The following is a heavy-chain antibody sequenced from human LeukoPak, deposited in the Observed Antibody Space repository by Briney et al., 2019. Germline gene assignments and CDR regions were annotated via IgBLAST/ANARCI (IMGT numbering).Heavy chain of an antibody. Sequence: ASVKVSCKASGYSFTGHHMYWVRQAPGQGLEWMGWINPNSGGTNFVQKFQGRVTMTRDTSISTAYMELSSLRSDDTAVYYCAFSTVATEAFDIWGQGTMVTVSS. V-gene: IGHV1-2*02. D-gene: IGHD4-17*01. CDR2: INPNSGGT. CDR1: GYSFTGHH. J-gene: IGHJ3*02. CDR3: AFSTVATEAFDI.